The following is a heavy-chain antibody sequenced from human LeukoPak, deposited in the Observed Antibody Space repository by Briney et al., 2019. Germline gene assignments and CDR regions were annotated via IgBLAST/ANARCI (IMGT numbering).Heavy chain of an antibody. CDR2: ISGSGGST. V-gene: IGHV3-23*01. J-gene: IGHJ4*02. D-gene: IGHD2-15*01. CDR3: AKADCSGGSCYLLFDY. CDR1: GFTFSSYA. Sequence: GGSLTLSCAASGFTFSSYAMSWVRQAPGEGREWVSAISGSGGSTYYADSVKGRFTISRDNSRNTLYLQMNSLRAEDTAVYYCAKADCSGGSCYLLFDYWGQGTLVTVSS.